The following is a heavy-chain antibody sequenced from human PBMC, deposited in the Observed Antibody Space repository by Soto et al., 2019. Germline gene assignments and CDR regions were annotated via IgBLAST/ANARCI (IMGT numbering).Heavy chain of an antibody. CDR1: GFTFSSYG. D-gene: IGHD5-18*01. CDR2: IWYDGSNK. J-gene: IGHJ4*02. V-gene: IGHV3-33*01. Sequence: PGGSLRLSCAASGFTFSSYGMHWVRQAPGKGLEWVAVIWYDGSNKYYADSVKGRFTISRDNSKNTLYLQMNSLRAEDTAVYYCARASSPRDPWLDYWGQGTLVTVSS. CDR3: ARASSPRDPWLDY.